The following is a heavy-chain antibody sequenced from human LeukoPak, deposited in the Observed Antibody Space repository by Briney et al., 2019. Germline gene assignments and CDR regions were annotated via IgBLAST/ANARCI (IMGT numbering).Heavy chain of an antibody. CDR3: ARGGASSGWYLRGYFDY. D-gene: IGHD6-19*01. Sequence: PGGSLRLSCAASGFTFSDHYMDWVRQAPGKGLEWVGRTRNKANSYTTEYAASVKGRFTISRDDSENSLYLQMNSLKTEDTAVYYCARGGASSGWYLRGYFDYWGQGTLVTVSS. J-gene: IGHJ4*02. CDR1: GFTFSDHY. CDR2: TRNKANSYTT. V-gene: IGHV3-72*01.